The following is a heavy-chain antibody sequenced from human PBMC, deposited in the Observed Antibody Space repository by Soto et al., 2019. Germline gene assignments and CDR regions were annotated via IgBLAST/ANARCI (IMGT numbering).Heavy chain of an antibody. CDR3: ARVRPTDYVGNYNNGMDV. D-gene: IGHD4-17*01. CDR2: IIPIFNTA. CDR1: GGTLSNYA. Sequence: QVQLVQSGAEVKKPGSSVKVSCKASGGTLSNYAFTWVRQAPGQGLEWMGGIIPIFNTANYAQKFKGRVTIHTDESKSTDYMEVNSLRSEDTAVYYCARVRPTDYVGNYNNGMDVWGQGTTVTVSS. V-gene: IGHV1-69*01. J-gene: IGHJ6*02.